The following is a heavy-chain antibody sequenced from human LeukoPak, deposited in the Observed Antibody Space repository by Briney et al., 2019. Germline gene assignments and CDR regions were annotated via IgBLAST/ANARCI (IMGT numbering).Heavy chain of an antibody. CDR3: AGYDSSAYYYGRVDY. D-gene: IGHD3-22*01. CDR2: IYSGGST. CDR1: GFTVSSNY. Sequence: QAGGSLRLSCAASGFTVSSNYMNWVRQAPGKGLEWVSVIYSGGSTYYADSVKGRFTISRDNSKNTLYLQMNSLRAEDTAVYYCAGYDSSAYYYGRVDYWGQETLVTVSS. J-gene: IGHJ4*02. V-gene: IGHV3-53*01.